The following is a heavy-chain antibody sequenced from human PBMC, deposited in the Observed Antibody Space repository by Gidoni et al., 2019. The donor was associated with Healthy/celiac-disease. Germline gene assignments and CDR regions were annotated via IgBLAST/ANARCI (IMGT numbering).Heavy chain of an antibody. CDR1: GGSISSSSYY. D-gene: IGHD6-19*01. CDR2: IYYSGST. V-gene: IGHV4-39*01. Sequence: QLQLQESGPGLVKPSETLSLTCTVSGGSISSSSYYWGWIRQPPGKGLEWIGSIYYSGSTYYNPSLKSRVTISVDTSKTQFSLKLSSVTAADTAVYYCARHAVAGTNYYYGMDVWGQGTTVTVSS. J-gene: IGHJ6*02. CDR3: ARHAVAGTNYYYGMDV.